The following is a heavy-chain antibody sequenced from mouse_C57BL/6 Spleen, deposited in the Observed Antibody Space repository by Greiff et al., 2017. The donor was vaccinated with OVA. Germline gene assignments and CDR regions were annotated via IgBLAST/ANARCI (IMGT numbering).Heavy chain of an antibody. V-gene: IGHV5-6*01. CDR2: ISSGGSYT. CDR3: ADYGSAAY. CDR1: GFTFSSYG. J-gene: IGHJ3*01. Sequence: EVHLVESGGDLVKPGGSLQLSCAASGFTFSSYGMSWVRQTPDKRLEWVATISSGGSYTYYPDSVKGRFTISRDNAKNTLYLQMSSLKSEDTAMYYCADYGSAAYWGQGTLVTVSA. D-gene: IGHD1-1*01.